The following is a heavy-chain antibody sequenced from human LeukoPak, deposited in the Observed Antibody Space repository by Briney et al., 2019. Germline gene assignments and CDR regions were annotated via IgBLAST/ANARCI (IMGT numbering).Heavy chain of an antibody. D-gene: IGHD6-13*01. CDR2: IYYSGST. V-gene: IGHV4-59*12. Sequence: SETLSLTCTVSGGSISSYYWSWIRQSPGKGLEWIGYIYYSGSTNYNPSLKSRVTIPVDTSKNQFSLKLSSVTAADTAVYYCAKDSSTWGNLAGHFDSWGQGTLVTVSS. J-gene: IGHJ4*02. CDR1: GGSISSYY. CDR3: AKDSSTWGNLAGHFDS.